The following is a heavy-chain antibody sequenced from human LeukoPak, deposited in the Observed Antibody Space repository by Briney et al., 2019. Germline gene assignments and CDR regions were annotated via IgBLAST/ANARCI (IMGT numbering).Heavy chain of an antibody. J-gene: IGHJ6*02. V-gene: IGHV3-30*18. CDR2: ISYDGSKK. D-gene: IGHD6-19*01. CDR3: AKEGSSGWYGYYGMDV. CDR1: GFTFSSYG. Sequence: PGGSLRLSFAASGFTFSSYGMPWVRQAPGKGLEWVAAISYDGSKKYYADSVKGRFTISRDNSKNTLYLQMNSLRAEDTAVYYCAKEGSSGWYGYYGMDVWGQGTRVTVSS.